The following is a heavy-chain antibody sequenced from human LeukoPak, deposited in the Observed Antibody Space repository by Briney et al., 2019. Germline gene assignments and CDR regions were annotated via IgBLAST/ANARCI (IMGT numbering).Heavy chain of an antibody. CDR1: GYTFTSYG. J-gene: IGHJ4*02. Sequence: GASVKVSCKASGYTFTSYGISWVRQAPGQGLEWMGWISAYNGNTNYAQKLQGRVTMTTDPSTSTAYMELRSLRSDDTAVYYCARSAYYYDSSAYYYFDYWGQGTLVTVSS. CDR2: ISAYNGNT. CDR3: ARSAYYYDSSAYYYFDY. D-gene: IGHD3-22*01. V-gene: IGHV1-18*01.